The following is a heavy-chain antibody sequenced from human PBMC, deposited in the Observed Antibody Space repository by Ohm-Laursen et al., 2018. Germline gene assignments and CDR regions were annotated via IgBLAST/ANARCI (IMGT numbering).Heavy chain of an antibody. J-gene: IGHJ5*02. CDR1: GGSFSGYY. D-gene: IGHD3-3*01. CDR2: INHSGST. V-gene: IGHV4-34*01. CDR3: ARGRGWSRMFDP. Sequence: SDTLSLTCAVYGGSFSGYYWSWIRQPPGKGLEWIGEINHSGSTNYNPSLKSRVTISVDTSKNQFSLKLSSVTAADTAVYYCARGRGWSRMFDPWGQGTLVTVSS.